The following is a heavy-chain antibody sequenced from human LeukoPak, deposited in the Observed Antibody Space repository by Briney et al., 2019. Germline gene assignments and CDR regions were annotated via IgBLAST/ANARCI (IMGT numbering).Heavy chain of an antibody. CDR2: IYYSGST. V-gene: IGHV4-39*01. D-gene: IGHD6-13*01. J-gene: IGHJ6*02. CDR3: ARTLYSSSWFASEYYYYGMDV. Sequence: GXGLXXIGSIYYSGSTYYNPSLKSRVTISVDTSKNQFSLKLSSVTAADTAVYYCARTLYSSSWFASEYYYYGMDVWGQGTTVTVSS.